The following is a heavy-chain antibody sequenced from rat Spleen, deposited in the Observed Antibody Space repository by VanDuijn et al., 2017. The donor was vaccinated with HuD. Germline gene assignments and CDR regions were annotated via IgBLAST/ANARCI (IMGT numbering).Heavy chain of an antibody. CDR2: ISYEGSST. V-gene: IGHV5-22*01. J-gene: IGHJ2*01. D-gene: IGHD1-11*01. Sequence: EVQLVESGGGLVQPGRSLKLSCAASGFTFSDYNMAWVRQAPKKGLEWVASISYEGSSTYYGDSVKGRFTISRDNAKSTLYLQMNSLRSEDTATYFGTRGAEAYWGQGVMVTVSS. CDR3: TRGAEAY. CDR1: GFTFSDYN.